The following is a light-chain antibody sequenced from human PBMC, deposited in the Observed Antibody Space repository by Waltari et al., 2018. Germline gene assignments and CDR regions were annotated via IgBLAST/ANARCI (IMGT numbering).Light chain of an antibody. CDR2: AAS. V-gene: IGKV1-8*01. Sequence: AIRMTQSPSSFSASTGDRVTITCRASQGISSYLAWYQQKPGKAPKLLIYAASTLQSGVPSRFSGIGSGTDFTLTISCLQSEDFATYYCQQYYSYPWTFGQGTKVEIK. CDR3: QQYYSYPWT. J-gene: IGKJ1*01. CDR1: QGISSY.